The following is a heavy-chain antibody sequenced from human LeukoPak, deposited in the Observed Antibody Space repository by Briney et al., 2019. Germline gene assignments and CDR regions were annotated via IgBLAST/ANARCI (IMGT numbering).Heavy chain of an antibody. Sequence: PGRSLRLSCAASGFTFSSYGMHWVRQAPGEGLEWVAVIWYDGSNKYYADSVKGRFTISRDNFKNTLYLQMNSLRAEDTAVYYCARDRYYDSSGYPSDWGQGTLVTVSS. CDR3: ARDRYYDSSGYPSD. CDR2: IWYDGSNK. D-gene: IGHD3-22*01. V-gene: IGHV3-33*01. CDR1: GFTFSSYG. J-gene: IGHJ4*02.